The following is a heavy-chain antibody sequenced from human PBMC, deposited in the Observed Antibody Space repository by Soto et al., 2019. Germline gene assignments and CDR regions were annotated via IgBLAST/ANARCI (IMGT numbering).Heavy chain of an antibody. Sequence: QLQLQESGPGLVKPSETLSLTCTASDDFIISSSYYWGWIRQPPGKWLEWIGNIYYSGSTYYNPSLKSRVTISVDTSKTQFSLKLSSVTAADTAVYYCARLNARWQQPNLGDFDIWGQGTMVTVSS. CDR3: ARLNARWQQPNLGDFDI. CDR1: DDFIISSSYY. CDR2: IYYSGST. V-gene: IGHV4-39*01. J-gene: IGHJ3*02. D-gene: IGHD1-1*01.